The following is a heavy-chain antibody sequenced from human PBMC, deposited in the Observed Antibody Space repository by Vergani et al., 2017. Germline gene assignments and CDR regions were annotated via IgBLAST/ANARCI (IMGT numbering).Heavy chain of an antibody. J-gene: IGHJ2*01. V-gene: IGHV4-38-2*01. CDR2: LYHSGST. D-gene: IGHD3-10*01. CDR1: GYYLSSGYY. Sequence: QVLLQESGPGLVQPSETLSLICAVSGYYLSSGYYWGWIRQPPGKGLEWIGSLYHSGSTYYNPSLKSRVTISVDTSKNQFSLKLSSVTAADTAVYYCARPFSYNWCGEPPSWYFDLWGRGTLVTVSS. CDR3: ARPFSYNWCGEPPSWYFDL.